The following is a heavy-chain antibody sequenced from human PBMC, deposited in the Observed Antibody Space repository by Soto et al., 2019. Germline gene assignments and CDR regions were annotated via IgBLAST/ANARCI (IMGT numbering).Heavy chain of an antibody. CDR3: ARHLRYCSGGSCYPPYYYGMDV. CDR1: GYNFPNYW. D-gene: IGHD2-15*01. V-gene: IGHV5-51*01. Sequence: GESLKISCRGSGYNFPNYWIGWVRQVPGKGLEWMGIIYPGDSDTRYSPSFQGQVTISADKSISTAYLQWSSLKASDTAMYYCARHLRYCSGGSCYPPYYYGMDVWGQGTTVTVSS. CDR2: IYPGDSDT. J-gene: IGHJ6*02.